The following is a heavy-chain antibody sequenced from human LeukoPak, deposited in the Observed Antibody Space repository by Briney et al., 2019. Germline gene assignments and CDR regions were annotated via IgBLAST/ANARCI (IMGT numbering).Heavy chain of an antibody. CDR3: ARSFYDSSGYANFDY. Sequence: PGGSLRLACAVSGYTFSTYSMNWVRQVQGKGMEWVSFISSGSSYIYYADLVKGRFTISRDNAKNSLYLQMNSLKADDTAVYFCARSFYDSSGYANFDYWGQGALVTVSS. V-gene: IGHV3-21*06. J-gene: IGHJ4*02. D-gene: IGHD3-22*01. CDR2: ISSGSSYI. CDR1: GYTFSTYS.